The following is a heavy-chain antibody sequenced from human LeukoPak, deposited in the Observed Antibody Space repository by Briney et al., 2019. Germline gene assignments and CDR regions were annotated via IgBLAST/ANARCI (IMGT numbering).Heavy chain of an antibody. J-gene: IGHJ4*02. CDR2: IYSGGST. Sequence: GGSLRLSCAASGFTVSSNYMSWVRQAPGKGREWVSVIYSGGSTYYADSVKGRFTISRDNSKNTLYLQMNNLRAEDTAVYYCARGYCSGGSCYSDYWGQGTLVTVSS. D-gene: IGHD2-15*01. CDR3: ARGYCSGGSCYSDY. CDR1: GFTVSSNY. V-gene: IGHV3-53*01.